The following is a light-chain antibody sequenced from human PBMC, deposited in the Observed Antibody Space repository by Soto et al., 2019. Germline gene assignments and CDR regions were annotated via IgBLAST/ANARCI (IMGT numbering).Light chain of an antibody. J-gene: IGLJ2*01. CDR1: SSDVGSFNL. Sequence: QSALTQPASVSGSPGQSITISCAGTSSDVGSFNLVSWYQQYPGKAPKLIIYEGTKRPSGVSNRFSGSKSDNTASLTISGLQADDEADYYCCSYAGGTTLVFGGGTQLTVL. V-gene: IGLV2-23*01. CDR2: EGT. CDR3: CSYAGGTTLV.